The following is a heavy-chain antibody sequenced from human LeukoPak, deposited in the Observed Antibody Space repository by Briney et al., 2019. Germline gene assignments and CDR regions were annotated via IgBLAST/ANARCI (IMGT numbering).Heavy chain of an antibody. CDR2: ILYDGSNK. Sequence: PGGCLRLSCAASGFTFSNYAMSWVRQAPGKGLEWVAFILYDGSNKYYADSVKGRFTISRDNSKNTLYLQMNSLRAEDTAVYYCAKEEGITGNAFDIWGQGTMVTVSS. CDR1: GFTFSNYA. D-gene: IGHD1-20*01. V-gene: IGHV3-30*02. J-gene: IGHJ3*02. CDR3: AKEEGITGNAFDI.